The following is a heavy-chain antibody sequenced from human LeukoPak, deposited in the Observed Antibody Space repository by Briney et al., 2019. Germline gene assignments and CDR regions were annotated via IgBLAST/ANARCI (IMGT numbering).Heavy chain of an antibody. Sequence: PGGSLRLSCAASGFTFSSYGMHWVRQAPGKGLEWVAVIWYDGSNKYYADSVKGRFTISRDNSKNTLYLQMNSLRAEDTAVYYCARNRVHLYSSSWWDYYGMDVWGPAPTVTVSS. D-gene: IGHD6-13*01. J-gene: IGHJ6*02. CDR1: GFTFSSYG. CDR2: IWYDGSNK. CDR3: ARNRVHLYSSSWWDYYGMDV. V-gene: IGHV3-33*01.